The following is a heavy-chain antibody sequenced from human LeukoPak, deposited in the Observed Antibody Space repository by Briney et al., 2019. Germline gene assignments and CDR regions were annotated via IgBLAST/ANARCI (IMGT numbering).Heavy chain of an antibody. CDR2: ISGSGGST. D-gene: IGHD3-22*01. CDR3: AKDATITMIVVVITTPDY. CDR1: GFTFSSYA. Sequence: PGGSLRLSCAASGFTFSSYAMSWVRQAPGKGLEWVSAISGSGGSTYYADSVKGRFTISRDNSKNTLYLQMNSLRAEDTAVYYCAKDATITMIVVVITTPDYWGQGTLVTVSS. V-gene: IGHV3-23*01. J-gene: IGHJ4*02.